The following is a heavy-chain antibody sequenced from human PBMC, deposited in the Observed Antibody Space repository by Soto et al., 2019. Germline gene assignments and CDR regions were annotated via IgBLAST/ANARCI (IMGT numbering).Heavy chain of an antibody. CDR1: GFIFKMYW. V-gene: IGHV3-74*01. Sequence: PGGSLRLSCAASGFIFKMYWMHRVRRRPGKGLVWISRIYNDGTYSDYADSVRGRVTISRDNVNDTLYLQMNNLRAEDSGLYYCTRGPRPISTGTGAYWGQGTQVTVSS. J-gene: IGHJ4*02. D-gene: IGHD1-1*01. CDR3: TRGPRPISTGTGAY. CDR2: IYNDGTYS.